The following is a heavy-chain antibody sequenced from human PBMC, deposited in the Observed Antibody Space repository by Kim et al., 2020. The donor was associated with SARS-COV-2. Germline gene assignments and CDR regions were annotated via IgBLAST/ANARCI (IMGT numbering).Heavy chain of an antibody. Sequence: ASVKVSCKASGYSLTDYFTAWVRQVPGQGLQWLGWFSPTDGDTHYVAPIRDRVNMTLDTSINTAFLALSGLAADDTAIYFCVRSRSFYFDVWGQGSLVTVSS. D-gene: IGHD2-2*01. CDR3: VRSRSFYFDV. V-gene: IGHV1-2*07. J-gene: IGHJ4*02. CDR1: GYSLTDYF. CDR2: FSPTDGDT.